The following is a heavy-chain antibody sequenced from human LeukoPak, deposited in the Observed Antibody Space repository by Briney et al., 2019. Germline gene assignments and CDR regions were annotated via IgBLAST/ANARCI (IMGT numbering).Heavy chain of an antibody. CDR3: ARLYSSSSHFDY. CDR1: GGSISTYY. D-gene: IGHD6-6*01. V-gene: IGHV4-4*07. CDR2: IYTSGTT. J-gene: IGHJ4*02. Sequence: SETLSLTCTVSGGSISTYYWSWIRQPAGKGLEWIGHIYTSGTTNYNPSLKSRVTMSVDTSKNQFSLKLNSVTAADTAVYYCARLYSSSSHFDYWDQGTLVTVSS.